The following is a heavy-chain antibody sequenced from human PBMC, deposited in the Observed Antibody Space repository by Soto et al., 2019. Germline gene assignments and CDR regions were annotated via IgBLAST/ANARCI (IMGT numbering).Heavy chain of an antibody. CDR2: IIPVFGTP. D-gene: IGHD3-22*01. CDR3: ARGDATKIVVTTYYGMDV. Sequence: QVQLVQSGAEVKKPGSSVKVSCKASGGSHSNYGISWVRQAPGQGLEWMGAIIPVFGTPNYAQKFQDRVTITADESTTTVYMEVRSLTSEDTAVYYCARGDATKIVVTTYYGMDVWGQGTTVTVS. CDR1: GGSHSNYG. V-gene: IGHV1-69*12. J-gene: IGHJ6*02.